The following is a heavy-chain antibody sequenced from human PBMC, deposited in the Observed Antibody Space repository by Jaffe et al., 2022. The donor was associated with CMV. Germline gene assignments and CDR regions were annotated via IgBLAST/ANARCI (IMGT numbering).Heavy chain of an antibody. Sequence: QLQLQESGPGLVKPSETLSLTCTVSGGSISSSSYYWGWIRQPPGKGLEWIGSIYYSGSTYYNPSLKSRVTISVDTSKNQFSLKLSSVTAADTAVYYCARHSVGYYYDRQSWFDPWGQGTLVTVSS. J-gene: IGHJ5*02. V-gene: IGHV4-39*01. CDR1: GGSISSSSYY. D-gene: IGHD3-22*01. CDR3: ARHSVGYYYDRQSWFDP. CDR2: IYYSGST.